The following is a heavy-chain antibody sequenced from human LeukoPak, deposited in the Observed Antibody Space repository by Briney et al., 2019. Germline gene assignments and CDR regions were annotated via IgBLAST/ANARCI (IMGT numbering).Heavy chain of an antibody. CDR2: IRYDGSNK. V-gene: IGHV3-30*02. Sequence: GGSLRLSCAASGFTFSSYSMNWVRQAPGKGLEWVAFIRYDGSNKYYADSVKGRFTISRDNSKNTLYLQMNSLRAEDTAVYYCAKFPPGIAVAGDYWGQGTLVTVSS. J-gene: IGHJ4*02. CDR1: GFTFSSYS. D-gene: IGHD6-19*01. CDR3: AKFPPGIAVAGDY.